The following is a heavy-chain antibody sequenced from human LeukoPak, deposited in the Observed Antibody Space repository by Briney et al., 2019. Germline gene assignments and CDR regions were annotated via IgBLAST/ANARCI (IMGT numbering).Heavy chain of an antibody. V-gene: IGHV3-11*04. D-gene: IGHD3-10*01. CDR3: ARVSTMVRRGMDV. Sequence: LSLTCTVSGGSIRSTNYFWGWVRQAPGKGLECASYISSSGSTIYYADSVKGRFTISRDNAKNSLYLQMNSLRADDTAVYYCARVSTMVRRGMDVWGQGTTVTVSS. CDR1: GGSIRSTNYF. CDR2: ISSSGSTI. J-gene: IGHJ6*02.